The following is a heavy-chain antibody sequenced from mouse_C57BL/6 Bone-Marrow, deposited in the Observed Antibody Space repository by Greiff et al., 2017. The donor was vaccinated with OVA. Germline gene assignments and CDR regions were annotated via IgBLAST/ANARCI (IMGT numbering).Heavy chain of an antibody. CDR2: IDPSDSYT. D-gene: IGHD2-5*01. Sequence: QVQLKQPGAELVKPGASVKLSCKASGYTFTSYWMQWVKQRPGQGLEWIGEIDPSDSYTNYNQKFKGKATLTVDTSSSTAYMQLSSLTSEDSAVYYCARDYSNSYAMDYWGQGTSVTVSS. CDR1: GYTFTSYW. J-gene: IGHJ4*01. CDR3: ARDYSNSYAMDY. V-gene: IGHV1-50*01.